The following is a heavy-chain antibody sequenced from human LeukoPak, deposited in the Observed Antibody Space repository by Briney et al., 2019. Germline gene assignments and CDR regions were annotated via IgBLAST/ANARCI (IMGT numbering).Heavy chain of an antibody. CDR2: IIPIFGTA. D-gene: IGHD3-22*01. Sequence: ASVKVSCKASGGTFSSYAISWVRQAPGQGLEWMGGIIPIFGTANYAQKLQGRVTITADESTSTAYMELSSLRSEDTAVYYCARDTSGYYSFGYWGQGTLVTVSS. V-gene: IGHV1-69*13. J-gene: IGHJ4*02. CDR3: ARDTSGYYSFGY. CDR1: GGTFSSYA.